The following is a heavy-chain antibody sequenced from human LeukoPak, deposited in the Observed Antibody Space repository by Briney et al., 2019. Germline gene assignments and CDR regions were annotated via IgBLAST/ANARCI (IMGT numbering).Heavy chain of an antibody. CDR2: IYYSGST. D-gene: IGHD6-13*01. J-gene: IGHJ4*02. V-gene: IGHV4-59*12. CDR3: ARAAGTVYYFDY. CDR1: GGSISSYY. Sequence: PSETLSLTCTVSGGSISSYYWSWIRQPPGKGLEWIGYIYYSGSTYYNPSLKSRVTISLDTSKNQFSLKLSSVTAADTAVYYCARAAGTVYYFDYWGQGTLVTVSS.